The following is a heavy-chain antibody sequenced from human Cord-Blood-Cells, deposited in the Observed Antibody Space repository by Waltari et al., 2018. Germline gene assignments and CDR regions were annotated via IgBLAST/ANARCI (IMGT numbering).Heavy chain of an antibody. V-gene: IGHV4-34*01. CDR2: VNHSGST. D-gene: IGHD6-19*01. Sequence: QVQLQPWGAGLLKPSDTLSLTCAVSGSSCSGYYWSRIRQPPGKGLEWIGEVNHSGSTNCNPSLKGRVTRSVDTSNNQLSLKLGSVTAADTAVYYCARGGSVAGNHYYYGMDVWGQVTTVTVSS. J-gene: IGHJ6*02. CDR1: GSSCSGYY. CDR3: ARGGSVAGNHYYYGMDV.